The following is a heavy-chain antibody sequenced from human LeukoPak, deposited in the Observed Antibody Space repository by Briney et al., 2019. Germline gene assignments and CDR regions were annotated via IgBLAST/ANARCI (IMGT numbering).Heavy chain of an antibody. CDR2: IYSGGST. CDR3: ARDTVYDSSGYYYDY. J-gene: IGHJ4*02. CDR1: GFTVSSNY. D-gene: IGHD3-22*01. Sequence: GGSLRFSCAASGFTVSSNYMSWVRQAPGKGLEGVSVIYSGGSTYYADSVKGRFTISRDNSKNTLYLQMNSLRAEDTAVYYCARDTVYDSSGYYYDYWGQGTLVTVSS. V-gene: IGHV3-53*01.